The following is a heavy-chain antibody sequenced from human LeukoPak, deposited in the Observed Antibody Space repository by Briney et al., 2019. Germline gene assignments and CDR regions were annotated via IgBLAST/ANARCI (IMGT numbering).Heavy chain of an antibody. CDR2: INHSGST. J-gene: IGHJ4*02. Sequence: SETLSLTCAVYGGPFSGYYWSWIRQPPGKGLEWIGEINHSGSTNYNPSLKSRVTISVDTSKNQFSLKLSSVTAADTAVYYCARGRMDVAGYSSSWYSFKYYFDYWGQGTLVTVSS. V-gene: IGHV4-34*01. CDR1: GGPFSGYY. CDR3: ARGRMDVAGYSSSWYSFKYYFDY. D-gene: IGHD6-13*01.